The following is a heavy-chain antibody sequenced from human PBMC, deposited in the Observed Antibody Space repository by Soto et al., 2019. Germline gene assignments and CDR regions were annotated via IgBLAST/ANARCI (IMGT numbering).Heavy chain of an antibody. CDR1: GVTFSNAG. D-gene: IGHD3-22*01. V-gene: IGHV3-15*07. J-gene: IGHJ4*02. CDR3: TTEYYYDSSGYYSALFDY. Sequence: PGGSLRLSCAASGVTFSNAGMNWVRQAPGKGLEWVGRIKSKTDGGTTDYAAPVKGRFTISRDDSKNTLYLQMNSLKTEDTAVYYCTTEYYYDSSGYYSALFDYWGQGTLVTVSS. CDR2: IKSKTDGGTT.